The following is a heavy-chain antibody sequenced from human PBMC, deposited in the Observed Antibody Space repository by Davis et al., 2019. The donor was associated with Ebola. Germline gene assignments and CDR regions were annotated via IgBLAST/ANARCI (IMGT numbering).Heavy chain of an antibody. V-gene: IGHV4-4*02. Sequence: SETLSLTCAVSGASIGSDNWWSWVRQPPGKGLEWIGDISHRGNTNYNPSLKSRVTISVDKSKNQFSLKLSSVTAADTAVYYCARDVSAWGQGTLVTVSS. CDR1: GASIGSDNW. CDR2: ISHRGNT. D-gene: IGHD2/OR15-2a*01. J-gene: IGHJ5*02. CDR3: ARDVSA.